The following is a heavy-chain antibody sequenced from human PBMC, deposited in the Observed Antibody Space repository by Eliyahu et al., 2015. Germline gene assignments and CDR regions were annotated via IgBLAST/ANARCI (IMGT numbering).Heavy chain of an antibody. V-gene: IGHV3-33*01. CDR1: GFPFXXXG. Sequence: QVQLVESGGGVVQPGRSLRLSCAASGFPFXXXGMHWVRQGPGKGLEWVAVIWYDGSNKYYADSVKGRFTISRDNSKNTLYLQMNSLRAEDTAVYYCAGGYSYGLSYFYYGMDVWGQGTTVTVSS. CDR3: AGGYSYGLSYFYYGMDV. D-gene: IGHD5-18*01. J-gene: IGHJ6*02. CDR2: IWYDGSNK.